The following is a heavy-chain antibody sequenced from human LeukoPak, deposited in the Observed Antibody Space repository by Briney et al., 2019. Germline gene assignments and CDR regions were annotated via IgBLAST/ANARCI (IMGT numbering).Heavy chain of an antibody. D-gene: IGHD3-10*01. CDR3: ARASRGVRGVPCFDY. CDR2: INHSGST. Sequence: SETLSLTCAVYGGSFSGYHWSWIRQPPGKGLEWIGDINHSGSTNYNPSLKSRVTISVDTSKNQFSLKLSSVTAADTAVYYCARASRGVRGVPCFDYWGQGTLVTVSS. J-gene: IGHJ4*02. V-gene: IGHV4-34*01. CDR1: GGSFSGYH.